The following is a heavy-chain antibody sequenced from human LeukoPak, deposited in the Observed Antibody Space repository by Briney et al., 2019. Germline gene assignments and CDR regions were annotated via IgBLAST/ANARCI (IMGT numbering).Heavy chain of an antibody. CDR3: ARGEPHDYGDYFYGMDV. CDR1: GGSISSGGYY. Sequence: PSQTLSLTCTVSGGSISSGGYYWSWIRQHPGKGLEWIGYIYYSGSTYYNPSLKSRVTIPVDTSKNQFSLKLSSVTAADTAVYYCARGEPHDYGDYFYGMDVWGQGTTVTVSS. J-gene: IGHJ6*02. D-gene: IGHD4-17*01. CDR2: IYYSGST. V-gene: IGHV4-31*03.